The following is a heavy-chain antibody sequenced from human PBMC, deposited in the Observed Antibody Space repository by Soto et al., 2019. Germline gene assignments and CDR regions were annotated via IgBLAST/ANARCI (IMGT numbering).Heavy chain of an antibody. CDR1: GGSISSGGYY. V-gene: IGHV4-31*03. D-gene: IGHD2-15*01. CDR2: IYYSGST. Sequence: PSETLSLTCTVSGGSISSGGYYWSWIRQHPGKGLEWIGYIYYSGSTYYNPSLKSRVTISVDTSKNQFSLKLSSVTAADTAVYYCAIVVVAATPSDYFDYWGQGTLVTVSS. CDR3: AIVVVAATPSDYFDY. J-gene: IGHJ4*02.